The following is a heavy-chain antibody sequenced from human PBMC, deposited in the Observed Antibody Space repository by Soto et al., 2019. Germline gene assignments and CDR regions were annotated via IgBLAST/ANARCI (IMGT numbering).Heavy chain of an antibody. D-gene: IGHD4-17*01. Sequence: GGSLRLSCAASGFTVSSNYMSRVRQAPGKGLEWVSVIYSGGSTYCADSVKGRFTISRHNSKNTLYLQMNSLRAEDAAVYYCARVRTTVTVFDYWGQGTLVTVSS. CDR2: IYSGGST. J-gene: IGHJ4*02. CDR3: ARVRTTVTVFDY. V-gene: IGHV3-53*04. CDR1: GFTVSSNY.